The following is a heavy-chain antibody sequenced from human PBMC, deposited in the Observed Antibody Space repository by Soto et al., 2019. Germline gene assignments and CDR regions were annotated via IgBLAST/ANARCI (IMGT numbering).Heavy chain of an antibody. CDR3: XXVPARNSRDVFDY. Sequence: QVQLVQSGAEVKKPGASVKVSCKASGYTFISYYIHWVRQAPGQGLEWMGISNPSGDDTGYAQKFQGRVTLTRDTSTTTVYMELSSLXSXXXXXXXXXXVPARNSRDVFDYWGQGTLVXXXX. CDR1: GYTFISYY. D-gene: IGHD2-21*01. CDR2: SNPSGDDT. V-gene: IGHV1-46*01. J-gene: IGHJ4*02.